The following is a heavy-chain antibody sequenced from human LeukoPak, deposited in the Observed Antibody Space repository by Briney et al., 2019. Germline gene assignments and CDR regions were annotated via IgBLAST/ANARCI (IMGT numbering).Heavy chain of an antibody. V-gene: IGHV3-15*01. CDR3: TTAISGVVSSSRLDS. J-gene: IGHJ4*02. D-gene: IGHD3-3*01. CDR2: IKSKTDDETT. CDR1: GFTFSDAW. Sequence: GGSLRLSCAASGFTFSDAWVSWVRQAPGKGLEWVARIKSKTDDETTDYAAPVRGRFTISRDESKNTLFLQMNSLKTEDTAVYYCTTAISGVVSSSRLDSWGQGTLVTVSS.